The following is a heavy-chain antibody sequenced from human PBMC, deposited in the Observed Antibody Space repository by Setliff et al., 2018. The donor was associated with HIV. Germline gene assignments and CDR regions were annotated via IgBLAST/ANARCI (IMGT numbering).Heavy chain of an antibody. CDR1: GFSFSNYW. Sequence: PGGSLRLSCAASGFSFSNYWMSWVRQAPGKGLEWVANIKKDGSGKSYVDSVKGRFTISRDNAKNSLYLQMNSLRAEDTAVYYCAKDVYVAKYYYGSSGYSGSYYFDYWGQGTLVTVSS. J-gene: IGHJ4*02. V-gene: IGHV3-7*05. CDR2: IKKDGSGK. CDR3: AKDVYVAKYYYGSSGYSGSYYFDY. D-gene: IGHD3-22*01.